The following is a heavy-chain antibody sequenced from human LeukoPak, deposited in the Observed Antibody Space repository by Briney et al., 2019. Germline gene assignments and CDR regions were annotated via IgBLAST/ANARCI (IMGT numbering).Heavy chain of an antibody. CDR1: GFTFSSYA. Sequence: GGSLRLSCAASGFTFSSYAMHWVRQAPGKGLEWVAVISYDGSNKYYADSVKGRFTISRDNSKNTLYLQMNSLRAEDTAVYYCVSSLYCSSTSCRDYWGQGTLVTVSS. D-gene: IGHD2-2*01. CDR3: VSSLYCSSTSCRDY. CDR2: ISYDGSNK. J-gene: IGHJ4*02. V-gene: IGHV3-30*04.